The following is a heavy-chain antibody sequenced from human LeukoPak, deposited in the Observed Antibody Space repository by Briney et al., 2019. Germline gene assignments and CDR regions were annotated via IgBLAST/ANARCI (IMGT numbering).Heavy chain of an antibody. CDR1: GGSISSYY. J-gene: IGHJ6*03. CDR2: IYTSGST. D-gene: IGHD1-14*01. V-gene: IGHV4-4*07. Sequence: PSETLSLTCTVSGGSISSYYWSWIRQPAGKGLEWIGRIYTSGSTNYNPSLKSRVTMSVDTSKNQFSLKLSSVAAADTAVYYCARAYNRLYYYYYMDVWGKGTTVTVSS. CDR3: ARAYNRLYYYYYMDV.